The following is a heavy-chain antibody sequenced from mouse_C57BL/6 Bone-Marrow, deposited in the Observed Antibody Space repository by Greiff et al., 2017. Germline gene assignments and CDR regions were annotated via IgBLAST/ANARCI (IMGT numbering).Heavy chain of an antibody. D-gene: IGHD1-1*01. CDR2: IYWDDDK. V-gene: IGHV8-12*01. J-gene: IGHJ1*03. CDR1: GFSLSTSGMG. Sequence: QVTLKESGPGILQSSQTLSLTCSFSGFSLSTSGMGVSWIRQPSGKGLDWLAHIYWDDDKRYNPSLKSRLTISKDTSRNQVFLKITSVDTADTATYYCARRGYGSSFDWYFDFWGTGTTVTVSS. CDR3: ARRGYGSSFDWYFDF.